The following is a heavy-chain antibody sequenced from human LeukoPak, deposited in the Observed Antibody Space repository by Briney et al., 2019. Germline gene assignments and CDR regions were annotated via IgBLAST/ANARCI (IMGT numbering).Heavy chain of an antibody. CDR2: IYSGGST. CDR1: GFTVSSNY. D-gene: IGHD2-2*01. V-gene: IGHV3-66*01. J-gene: IGHJ5*02. Sequence: PGGSLRLSCAASGFTVSSNYMSWVRQAPGKGLEWVSVIYSGGSTYYADSVKGRFTISRDNSKNTLYLQMNSLRAEDTAVYYCARAGYCSSTSCSDWFDPWGQGTLVTVSS. CDR3: ARAGYCSSTSCSDWFDP.